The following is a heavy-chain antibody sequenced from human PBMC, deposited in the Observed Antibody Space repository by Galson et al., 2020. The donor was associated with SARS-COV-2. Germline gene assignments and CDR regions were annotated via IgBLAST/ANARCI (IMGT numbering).Heavy chain of an antibody. D-gene: IGHD3-10*01. CDR1: GYNFNNYG. Sequence: GGPLRLSCIVPGYNFNNYGMHWVRQAPGKGLEWVALISYDGSLKNYGGSVNGRFTVAKDNSKNTLYLQMNSLRPEDTAVYYCAKEKEILHVHFYGMDVWGQGTTVTVSS. J-gene: IGHJ6*02. CDR2: ISYDGSLK. V-gene: IGHV3-30*18. CDR3: AKEKEILHVHFYGMDV.